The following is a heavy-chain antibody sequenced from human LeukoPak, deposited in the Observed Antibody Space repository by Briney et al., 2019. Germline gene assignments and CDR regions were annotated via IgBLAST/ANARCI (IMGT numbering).Heavy chain of an antibody. V-gene: IGHV3-23*01. CDR3: AKDGQVDWGYLNY. Sequence: GGSLRLSCAASGFTFSSYAMSWVRQAPGKGLEWVSAISGSGGSTYYADSVKGRFTISRDNSKNTLYLQMNSLRAEDTAVCYCAKDGQVDWGYLNYWGQGTLVTVSS. J-gene: IGHJ4*02. CDR1: GFTFSSYA. D-gene: IGHD3/OR15-3a*01. CDR2: ISGSGGST.